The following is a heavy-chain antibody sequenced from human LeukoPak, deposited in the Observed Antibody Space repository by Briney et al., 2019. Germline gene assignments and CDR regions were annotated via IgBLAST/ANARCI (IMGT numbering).Heavy chain of an antibody. CDR1: GGSISSSGYY. CDR3: ARHEYSGSYYGLSWFDP. J-gene: IGHJ5*02. D-gene: IGHD1-26*01. CDR2: IYYSGST. V-gene: IGHV4-39*01. Sequence: PSETLSLTCTVSGGSISSSGYYWGWIRQPPGKGLEWIACIYYSGSTYYNPSLKSRVTISVDTSKNQLSLKLSSLTAADNAVYHCARHEYSGSYYGLSWFDPWGHGTLVTVSS.